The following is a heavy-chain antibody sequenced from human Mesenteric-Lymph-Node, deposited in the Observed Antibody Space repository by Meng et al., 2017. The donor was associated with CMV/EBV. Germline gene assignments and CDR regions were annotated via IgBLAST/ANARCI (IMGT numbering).Heavy chain of an antibody. CDR2: INHSGST. V-gene: IGHV4-34*01. CDR1: GGSFSGYY. D-gene: IGHD3-9*01. Sequence: QVPLHQWGAGLLKPSETLSVTWAVYGGSFSGYYWNWIRQSPEKGLEWIGEINHSGSTTYNPSFTSRIIISVDTSTNQISLNMSSVTAADTAVYYCARGSSYDILTGYFDYWGQGALVTVPS. CDR3: ARGSSYDILTGYFDY. J-gene: IGHJ4*02.